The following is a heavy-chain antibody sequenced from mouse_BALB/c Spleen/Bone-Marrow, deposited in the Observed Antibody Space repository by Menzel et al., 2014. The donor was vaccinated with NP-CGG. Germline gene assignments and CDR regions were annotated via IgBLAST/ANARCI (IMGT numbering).Heavy chain of an antibody. CDR2: IYPGNSDT. CDR1: GYTFTSYW. J-gene: IGHJ2*01. V-gene: IGHV1-5*01. CDR3: TTLARNYFDY. Sequence: VQLKQSGTVLARPGASVKMSCKASGYTFTSYWMHWVKQRPGQGLEWIGTIYPGNSDTTYNQKFKGKAKLTAVTSTSTAYMELSSLTNEDSAVYYCTTLARNYFDYWGQGTTLTVSS.